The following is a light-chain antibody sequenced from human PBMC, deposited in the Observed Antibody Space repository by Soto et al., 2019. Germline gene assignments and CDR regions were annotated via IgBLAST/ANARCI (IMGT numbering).Light chain of an antibody. CDR2: EIN. V-gene: IGLV2-8*01. CDR1: SSDVGAYDY. Sequence: QSALTQPPSASGSPGQSVTISCTGTSSDVGAYDYVSWYQQHPGKAPKLMIYEINKRPSGVPDRFSGSKSGNTASLTVSGLQAEDGGDYYCSSFAGSNNFPYVFGTGTKVPVL. J-gene: IGLJ1*01. CDR3: SSFAGSNNFPYV.